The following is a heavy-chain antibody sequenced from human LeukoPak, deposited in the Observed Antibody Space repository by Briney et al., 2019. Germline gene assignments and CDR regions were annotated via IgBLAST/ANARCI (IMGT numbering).Heavy chain of an antibody. D-gene: IGHD2-2*02. CDR3: ARELADYCSSTSCYKAGFDY. CDR1: GFTFSSYS. J-gene: IGHJ4*02. V-gene: IGHV3-21*01. CDR2: ISSSSSYI. Sequence: RSGGSLRLSCAASGFTFSSYSMNWVRQAPGKGLEWVSSISSSSSYIYYADSVKGRFTISRDNAKNSLYLQMNSLRAEDTAVYYCARELADYCSSTSCYKAGFDYWGQGTLVTVSS.